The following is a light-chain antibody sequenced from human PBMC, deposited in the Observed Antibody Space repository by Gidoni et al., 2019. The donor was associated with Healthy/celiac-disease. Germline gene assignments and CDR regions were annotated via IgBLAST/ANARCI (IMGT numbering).Light chain of an antibody. V-gene: IGKV1-39*01. Sequence: DIQRTQSPSPLSASVGDRVTITCRASQSISSYLNWYQQKPGKAPKLLIYAASSLQSGVPSRFSGSGSGTDFTLTISSLQPEDFATYYCQQSYSTLGTFGPGTKVDIK. CDR1: QSISSY. J-gene: IGKJ3*01. CDR3: QQSYSTLGT. CDR2: AAS.